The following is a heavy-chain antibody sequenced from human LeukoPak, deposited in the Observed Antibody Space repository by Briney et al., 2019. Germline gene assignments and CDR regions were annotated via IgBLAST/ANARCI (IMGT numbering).Heavy chain of an antibody. CDR1: GFTFDDYA. CDR3: AKDGIAVAGKTVYYFDY. V-gene: IGHV3-9*01. CDR2: ISWNSGSI. D-gene: IGHD6-19*01. J-gene: IGHJ4*02. Sequence: GRSLRLSCAASGFTFDDYAMPWVRQAPGKGLEWVSGISWNSGSIGYADSVKGRFTISRDNAKNSLYLQMNSLRAEDTALYYCAKDGIAVAGKTVYYFDYWGQGTLVTVSS.